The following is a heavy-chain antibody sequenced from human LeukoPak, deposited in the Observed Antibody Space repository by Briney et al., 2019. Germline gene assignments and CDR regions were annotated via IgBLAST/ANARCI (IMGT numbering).Heavy chain of an antibody. D-gene: IGHD2-2*01. CDR1: GFTFSSYS. Sequence: GGSLRLSCAASGFTFSSYSMNWVRQAPGKGLEWVSYISSSSSYIYYADSVKGRFTISRDDAKNSLYLQMNSLRAEDTAVYYCAREGYCSSTSCSGAFDIWGQGTMVTVSS. V-gene: IGHV3-21*05. CDR2: ISSSSSYI. J-gene: IGHJ3*02. CDR3: AREGYCSSTSCSGAFDI.